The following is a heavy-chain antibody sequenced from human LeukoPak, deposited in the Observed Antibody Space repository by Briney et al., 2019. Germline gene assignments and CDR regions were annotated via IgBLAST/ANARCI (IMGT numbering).Heavy chain of an antibody. J-gene: IGHJ6*02. D-gene: IGHD4-17*01. Sequence: GGSLRLSCAASGFTFSSYAMSWVRQAPGKGLEWVSAISGSGGSTYYADSVKGRFTISRDNSKNTLYLQMNSLRAEDTAVYYCARDEVTTVTTTYYYYGMDVWGQGTTVTVSS. V-gene: IGHV3-23*01. CDR3: ARDEVTTVTTTYYYYGMDV. CDR1: GFTFSSYA. CDR2: ISGSGGST.